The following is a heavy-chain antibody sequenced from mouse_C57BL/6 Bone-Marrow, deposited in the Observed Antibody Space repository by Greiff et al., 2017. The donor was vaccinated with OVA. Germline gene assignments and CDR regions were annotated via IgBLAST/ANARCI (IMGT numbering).Heavy chain of an antibody. CDR1: GFTFSSYA. D-gene: IGHD2-10*02. J-gene: IGHJ3*01. V-gene: IGHV5-9-1*02. Sequence: DVMLVESGEGLVKPGGSLKLSCAASGFTFSSYAMSWVRQTPEKRLEWVAYISSGGDYIYYADTVKGRFTISRDNARNTLYLQMSSLKSEDTAMYYCTRGLVWAAYWGQGTLVTVSA. CDR3: TRGLVWAAY. CDR2: ISSGGDYI.